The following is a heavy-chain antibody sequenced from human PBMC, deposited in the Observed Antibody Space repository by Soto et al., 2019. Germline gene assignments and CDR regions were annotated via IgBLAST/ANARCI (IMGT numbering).Heavy chain of an antibody. CDR2: INAGNGNT. D-gene: IGHD3-3*01. J-gene: IGHJ4*02. V-gene: IGHV1-3*01. Sequence: ASVKVSCKASGYTFTSYAMHWVRQAPGQRLEWMGWINAGNGNTKYSQKFQGRVTITRDTSASTAYMELSSLRSEDTAVYYCGRKRDDDYWRGIFDYWGQGTLVTVSS. CDR1: GYTFTSYA. CDR3: GRKRDDDYWRGIFDY.